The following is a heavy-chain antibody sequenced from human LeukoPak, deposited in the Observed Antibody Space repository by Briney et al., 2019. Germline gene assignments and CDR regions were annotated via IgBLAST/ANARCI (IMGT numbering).Heavy chain of an antibody. Sequence: PPQTLSLTCTVSGYSLSSGYYWGCIPQPPGKGLEWIGSIYHSGSTYYKPSLKSRFTISVDTSNNQSSLKLRSVTAADTAVYYCARVTSRLGWFDPWGKVTLVTVST. CDR1: GYSLSSGYY. CDR3: ARVTSRLGWFDP. CDR2: IYHSGST. J-gene: IGHJ5*02. D-gene: IGHD1-14*01. V-gene: IGHV4-38-2*02.